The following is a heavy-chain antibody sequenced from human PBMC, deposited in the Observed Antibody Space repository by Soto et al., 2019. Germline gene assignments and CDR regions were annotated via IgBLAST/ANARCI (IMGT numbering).Heavy chain of an antibody. CDR1: GGSISSYY. D-gene: IGHD1-26*01. J-gene: IGHJ3*02. CDR2: IYYSGST. Sequence: QVQLQESGPGLVKPSETLSLTCTVSGGSISSYYWSWIRQPPGKGLEWIGYIYYSGSTNYNPSLTSRVPXSXDXXKHQFSLKLSSVTAADTAVYYCARHGWELLGAFDIWGQGTMVTVSS. V-gene: IGHV4-59*08. CDR3: ARHGWELLGAFDI.